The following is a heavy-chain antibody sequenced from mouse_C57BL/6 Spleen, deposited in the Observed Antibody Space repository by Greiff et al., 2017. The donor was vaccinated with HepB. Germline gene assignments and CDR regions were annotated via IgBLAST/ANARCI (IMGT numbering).Heavy chain of an antibody. CDR1: GYAFSSSW. V-gene: IGHV1-82*01. J-gene: IGHJ3*01. CDR2: IYPGDGDT. CDR3: ARGDDYYGSSPFAY. D-gene: IGHD1-1*01. Sequence: QVQLQQSGPELVKPGASVKISCKASGYAFSSSWMNWVKQRPGKGLEWIGRIYPGDGDTNYNGKFKGKATLTADKSSSTAYMQLSSLTSEDSAVYFCARGDDYYGSSPFAYWGQGTLVTVSA.